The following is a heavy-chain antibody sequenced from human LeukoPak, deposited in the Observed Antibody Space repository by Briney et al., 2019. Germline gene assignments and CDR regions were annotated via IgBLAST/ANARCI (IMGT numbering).Heavy chain of an antibody. J-gene: IGHJ3*02. CDR1: GFTFSTYG. D-gene: IGHD3-3*01. CDR2: IWNDGSNK. CDR3: AKDYSRDGYYADTFHI. Sequence: GRSLRLSCEASGFTFSTYGMHWVRQDPGKGLEWVAVIWNDGSNKYYADSVKGRFTISRDNSKNTLYLQMNSLRVEDTAVYYCAKDYSRDGYYADTFHIWGQGQWSPSLQ. V-gene: IGHV3-33*06.